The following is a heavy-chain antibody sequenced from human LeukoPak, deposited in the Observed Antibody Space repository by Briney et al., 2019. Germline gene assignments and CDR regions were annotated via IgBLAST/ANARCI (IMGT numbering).Heavy chain of an antibody. CDR3: ARHPLGDPANYYYMDV. CDR1: GGSIGTYY. J-gene: IGHJ6*03. V-gene: IGHV4-4*07. CDR2: IYTSGNT. D-gene: IGHD5-18*01. Sequence: SETLSLTCTVSGGSIGTYYWSWIRRTAGKGLEWIGRIYTSGNTNYNPSFKSRVTMSVDTSKNRFSLKLTSVTAADTAVYYCARHPLGDPANYYYMDVWGKGTTVTVSS.